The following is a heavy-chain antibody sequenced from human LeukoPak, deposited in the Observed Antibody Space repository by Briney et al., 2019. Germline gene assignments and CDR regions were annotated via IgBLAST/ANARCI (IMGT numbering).Heavy chain of an antibody. D-gene: IGHD3-16*01. CDR1: GDSISSDY. V-gene: IGHV4-59*08. CDR2: IFHSGTT. J-gene: IGHJ6*03. Sequence: SDSLSLTCNVSGDSISSDYWSWIRQTPGKGLEWIGFIFHSGTTDYNPSLQSRATISIDTSRKSFSLKLLSVTAADTAVYYCARHGSYYYYMDVWGKGTTVTVSS. CDR3: ARHGSYYYYMDV.